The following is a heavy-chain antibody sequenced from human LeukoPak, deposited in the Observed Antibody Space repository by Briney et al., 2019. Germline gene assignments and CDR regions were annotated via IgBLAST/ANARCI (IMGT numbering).Heavy chain of an antibody. CDR2: LTRGGDNDI. J-gene: IGHJ4*02. CDR3: ARFVGSDNSGYFDY. V-gene: IGHV3-21*01. Sequence: PGGSLRLSCIASGFTLSAYTMNWVRQAPGKGLEWVSTLTRGGDNDIHYADSVKGRFTISRDNSKNTLYLQMNSLRAEDTAVYYCARFVGSDNSGYFDYWGQGTLVTVSS. D-gene: IGHD3-22*01. CDR1: GFTLSAYT.